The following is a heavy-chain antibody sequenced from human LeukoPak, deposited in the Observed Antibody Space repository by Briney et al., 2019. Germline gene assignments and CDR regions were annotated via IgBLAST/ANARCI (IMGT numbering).Heavy chain of an antibody. CDR1: GYTFTGYY. Sequence: ASVKVSCKASGYTFTGYYMHWVRQAPGQGLEWMGWINPNSGGTNYAQKFQGWVTMTRDTSISTAYMELSRLRSDDTAVYYCAIAPGYSSSWYYYYYGMDVWGQGTTVTVSS. CDR2: INPNSGGT. D-gene: IGHD6-13*01. CDR3: AIAPGYSSSWYYYYYGMDV. V-gene: IGHV1-2*04. J-gene: IGHJ6*02.